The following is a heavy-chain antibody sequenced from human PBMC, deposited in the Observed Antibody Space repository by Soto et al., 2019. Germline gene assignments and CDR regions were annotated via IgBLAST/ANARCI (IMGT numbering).Heavy chain of an antibody. CDR3: ARDRYGDSNFDS. J-gene: IGHJ4*02. Sequence: PGGSLRLSCAASGFTFSSYSMNWVRQAPGKGLEWVSFIGSSFSTKDYAESVKGRFTISRDNAMNSLYLQMNCLRAEDTAVYYCARDRYGDSNFDSWGKGTLVTVSS. D-gene: IGHD4-17*01. CDR2: IGSSFSTK. V-gene: IGHV3-48*01. CDR1: GFTFSSYS.